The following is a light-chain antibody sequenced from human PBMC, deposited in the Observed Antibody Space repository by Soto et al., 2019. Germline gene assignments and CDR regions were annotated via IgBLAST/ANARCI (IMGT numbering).Light chain of an antibody. J-gene: IGLJ1*01. CDR3: AARDDSLNGLYV. V-gene: IGLV1-44*01. Sequence: QSVLTQPPSASGTPGQRVTISCSGSSSNIGSNTVNWYQQLPGTAPKLLIYSNNQRPSGVPDRFSGSKSGTSASLAISGLQAEDEAEYYCAARDDSLNGLYVFGTWTKLTVL. CDR1: SSNIGSNT. CDR2: SNN.